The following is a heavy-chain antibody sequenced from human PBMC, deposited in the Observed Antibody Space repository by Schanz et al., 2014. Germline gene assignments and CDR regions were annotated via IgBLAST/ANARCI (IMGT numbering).Heavy chain of an antibody. CDR1: GFTFSSYG. J-gene: IGHJ6*02. D-gene: IGHD6-6*01. Sequence: ESGGGLVQPGGSLRLTCAASGFTFSSYGMHWVRQAPGKGLEWVATISQDGTEKYYVDSVKGRFTISRDNAKNSLFVQMNRLRAEDTAIYYCATSYRSSSYFYVMDVWGQGTTVTVSS. CDR3: ATSYRSSSYFYVMDV. CDR2: ISQDGTEK. V-gene: IGHV3-7*03.